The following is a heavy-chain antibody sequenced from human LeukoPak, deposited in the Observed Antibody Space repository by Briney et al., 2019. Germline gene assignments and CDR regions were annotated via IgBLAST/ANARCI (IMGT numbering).Heavy chain of an antibody. V-gene: IGHV3-33*01. CDR3: ARGSLLAFDI. CDR1: GFTFSSYA. J-gene: IGHJ3*02. Sequence: GRSLILSRAASGFTFSSYAMHWVRQAPGKGLEWVAVIWTDGTNKYYSDSVKGRFTISRDNSKNTLYLQMNSLRAEDTAVYYCARGSLLAFDIWGQGTMVTVSS. CDR2: IWTDGTNK.